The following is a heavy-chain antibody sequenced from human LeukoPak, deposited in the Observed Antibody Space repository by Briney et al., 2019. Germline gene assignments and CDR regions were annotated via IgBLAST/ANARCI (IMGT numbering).Heavy chain of an antibody. D-gene: IGHD2-2*01. V-gene: IGHV1-46*01. J-gene: IGHJ3*02. CDR2: INPSDGST. CDR3: AKGGYCSSTSCPGGDAFDI. CDR1: AYTFTSYY. Sequence: ASVKVSCKASAYTFTSYYMHWVRQAPGQGLEWMGIINPSDGSTNYAQIFQGRVTMTRDTSTSTVYMELSSLRSEDTAVYYCAKGGYCSSTSCPGGDAFDIWGQGTMVTVSS.